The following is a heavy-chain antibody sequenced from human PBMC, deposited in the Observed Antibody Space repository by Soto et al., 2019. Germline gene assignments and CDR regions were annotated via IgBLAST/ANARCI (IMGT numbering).Heavy chain of an antibody. V-gene: IGHV3-48*02. CDR2: ITSSSSTI. Sequence: PGGSLRLSCAASGFTFSSYTMNWVRQAPGEGLEWVSYITSSSSTIYYADSVKGRFTISRDNAKNSLYLQMNSLRDEDTAVYYCARTLAAAAYYFYYGMDVWGQVTTVTLPS. J-gene: IGHJ6*02. CDR1: GFTFSSYT. D-gene: IGHD6-13*01. CDR3: ARTLAAAAYYFYYGMDV.